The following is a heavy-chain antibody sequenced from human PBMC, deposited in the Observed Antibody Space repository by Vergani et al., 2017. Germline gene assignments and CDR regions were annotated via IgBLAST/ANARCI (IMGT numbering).Heavy chain of an antibody. D-gene: IGHD6-13*01. J-gene: IGHJ4*02. Sequence: QLQLQESGPGLVKPSETLSLTCTVSGGSISSSSYYWGWIRQPPGKGLEWIGTIYYSGNTYYNPSLKSRVTISVDTSKNQFSLKLSSVTAADTAVYYCARQLRSCVESWGQGTLVTVS. CDR3: ARQLRSCVES. CDR1: GGSISSSSYY. V-gene: IGHV4-39*01. CDR2: IYYSGNT.